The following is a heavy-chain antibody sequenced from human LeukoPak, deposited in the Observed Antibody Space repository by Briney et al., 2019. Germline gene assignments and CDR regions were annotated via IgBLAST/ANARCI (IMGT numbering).Heavy chain of an antibody. J-gene: IGHJ6*02. CDR3: ARDTTEGVLSLDV. D-gene: IGHD2-8*01. V-gene: IGHV3-74*01. Sequence: PGGSLRLSCAASGFTFSGFWMQWVRQAPGKGLVWVSRINPDGSSTTYADSVKGRFTISRDNAKNTLYLQMNSLRAEDTAVYYCARDTTEGVLSLDVWGQGTTVTVSS. CDR2: INPDGSST. CDR1: GFTFSGFW.